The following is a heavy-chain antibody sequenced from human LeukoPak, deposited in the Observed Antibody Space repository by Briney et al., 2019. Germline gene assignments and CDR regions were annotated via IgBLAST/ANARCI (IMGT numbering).Heavy chain of an antibody. Sequence: GVLRLSCAASGFTVSTNYMSWVRQAPGKGLEWVSLIYSGGITQYAGSVKGRFTISRDNSKNTLYLQMTSLRAEDTAVYHCARDGYYDSSGYRKHDGFDIWGQGTLVTVSS. CDR3: ARDGYYDSSGYRKHDGFDI. J-gene: IGHJ3*02. D-gene: IGHD3-22*01. CDR1: GFTVSTNY. CDR2: IYSGGIT. V-gene: IGHV3-66*01.